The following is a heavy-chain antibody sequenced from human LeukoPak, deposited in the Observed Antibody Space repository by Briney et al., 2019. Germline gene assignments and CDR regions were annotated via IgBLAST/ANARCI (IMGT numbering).Heavy chain of an antibody. J-gene: IGHJ4*02. Sequence: GGSLRLSCAASGFTFSSFWMSWVRQAPGKGLEWVANINQDGSEKYYVDSVKGRFTISRDNAKNSLYLQVNSLRTEDTAVYYCARDIVPPGLYLDYWSQGVLVTVSS. V-gene: IGHV3-7*01. CDR3: ARDIVPPGLYLDY. CDR1: GFTFSSFW. D-gene: IGHD1-26*01. CDR2: INQDGSEK.